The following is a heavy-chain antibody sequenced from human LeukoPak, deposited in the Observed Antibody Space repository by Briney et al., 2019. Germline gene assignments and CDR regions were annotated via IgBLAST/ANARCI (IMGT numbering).Heavy chain of an antibody. D-gene: IGHD1-26*01. Sequence: SETLSLTCTVSGGSISSGSYYWSWIRQPAGKGLEWIGRIYTSGGTNYNPSLKSRVTISVDTSKNQFSLKLSSVTAADTAVYYCARDIVGATLGNYYYYYYMDVWGKGTTVTISS. CDR3: ARDIVGATLGNYYYYYYMDV. J-gene: IGHJ6*03. V-gene: IGHV4-61*02. CDR1: GGSISSGSYY. CDR2: IYTSGGT.